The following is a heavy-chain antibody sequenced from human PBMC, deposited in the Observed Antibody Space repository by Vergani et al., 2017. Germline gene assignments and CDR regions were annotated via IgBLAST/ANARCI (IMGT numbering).Heavy chain of an antibody. D-gene: IGHD1-1*01. CDR2: IYYSGST. V-gene: IGHV4-39*01. J-gene: IGHJ3*02. CDR1: GGSISSSSYY. Sequence: QLQLQESGPGLVKPSETLSLTCTVSGGSISSSSYYWGWIRQPPGKGLEWIGSIYYSGSTYYNPSLKSRVTISVDTSKNQFSLKLSSVTAADTAVYYCARPVPDLLERRLHGAFDIWGQGTMVTVSS. CDR3: ARPVPDLLERRLHGAFDI.